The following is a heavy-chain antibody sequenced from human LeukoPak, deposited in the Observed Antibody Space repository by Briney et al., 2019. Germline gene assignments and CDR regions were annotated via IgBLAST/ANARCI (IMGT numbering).Heavy chain of an antibody. V-gene: IGHV4-59*01. D-gene: IGHD7-27*01. CDR1: GGSISSYY. CDR3: ARGFPGQKLGNDAFDI. J-gene: IGHJ3*02. Sequence: PSETLSLTCTVSGGSISSYYWSWIRQPPGKGLEWIGYIYYSGSTNYNPSLKSRVTISVDTSKNQFSLKLSSVTAADTAVYYCARGFPGQKLGNDAFDIWGQGTMVTVSS. CDR2: IYYSGST.